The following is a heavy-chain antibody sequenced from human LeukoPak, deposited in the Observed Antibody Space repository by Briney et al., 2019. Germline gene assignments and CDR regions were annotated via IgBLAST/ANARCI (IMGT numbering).Heavy chain of an antibody. CDR2: ISSSGSTI. V-gene: IGHV3-11*01. D-gene: IGHD4-17*01. J-gene: IGHJ4*02. CDR1: GFTFSDYY. CDR3: ARDAAMTTVTTDY. Sequence: PGGSLRLSCAASGFTFSDYYMSWIRQAPGKGLEWVSYISSSGSTIYYADSVKGRFTISRDNAKNSLYLQMNSLRAEDTAVYYWARDAAMTTVTTDYWGQGTLVTVSS.